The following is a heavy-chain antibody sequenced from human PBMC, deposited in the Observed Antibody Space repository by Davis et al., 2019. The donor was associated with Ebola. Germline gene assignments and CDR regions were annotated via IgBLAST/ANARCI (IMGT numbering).Heavy chain of an antibody. V-gene: IGHV5-51*01. CDR1: GYIFSNYW. D-gene: IGHD1-7*01. J-gene: IGHJ5*02. CDR3: ARSSAGTTENWFDP. Sequence: GESLKISCTASGYIFSNYWIGWVRQMPGKGLEWMGIVYPGDSDTRYNPSFQGQVTMSADKSINTAYLHWSSLKASDTAMYYCARSSAGTTENWFDPWGQGTLVTVSS. CDR2: VYPGDSDT.